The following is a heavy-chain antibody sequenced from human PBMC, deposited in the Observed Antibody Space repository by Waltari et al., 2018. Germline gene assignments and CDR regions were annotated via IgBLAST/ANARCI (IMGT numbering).Heavy chain of an antibody. D-gene: IGHD6-13*01. Sequence: QVQLQESGPGLVKPSQTLSLTCTVSGGSISSGSYYWSWIRQPAGKGLEWIGRIYTSGRTNYNPSLKSRVTISVDTSKNQFSLKLSSVTAADTAVYYCASEDVAAAGTYFDYWGQGTLVTVSS. CDR1: GGSISSGSYY. CDR2: IYTSGRT. CDR3: ASEDVAAAGTYFDY. V-gene: IGHV4-61*02. J-gene: IGHJ4*02.